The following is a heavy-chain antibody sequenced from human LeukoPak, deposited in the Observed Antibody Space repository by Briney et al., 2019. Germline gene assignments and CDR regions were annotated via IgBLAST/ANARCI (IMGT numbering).Heavy chain of an antibody. D-gene: IGHD1-1*01. CDR1: GFTFSAYW. V-gene: IGHV3-7*01. CDR2: FGQHGSHK. Sequence: PGGSLRLSCAASGFTFSAYWMSWIRQAPGKRLEWVASFGQHGSHKYYVDSVKGRFTISRDNAHNSLYLQMGSLTAEDTAVYYCTRMGGSNWNREVNWFDPWGQGTLVTVSS. J-gene: IGHJ5*02. CDR3: TRMGGSNWNREVNWFDP.